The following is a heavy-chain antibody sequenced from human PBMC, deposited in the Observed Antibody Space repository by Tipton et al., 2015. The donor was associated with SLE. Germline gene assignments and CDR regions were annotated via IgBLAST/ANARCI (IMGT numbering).Heavy chain of an antibody. CDR2: IYYSGST. CDR1: GGSISSSSHY. CDR3: ARGRRYYYDSSGYSGRFDC. D-gene: IGHD3-22*01. Sequence: TLSLTCTVSGGSISSSSHYWGWIRQPPGKGLEWIGSIYYSGSTYQNPSLKSRVTISVDTSRSQFSLKLSSVTAADTAVYYCARGRRYYYDSSGYSGRFDCWGQGTLVTVSS. J-gene: IGHJ4*02. V-gene: IGHV4-39*01.